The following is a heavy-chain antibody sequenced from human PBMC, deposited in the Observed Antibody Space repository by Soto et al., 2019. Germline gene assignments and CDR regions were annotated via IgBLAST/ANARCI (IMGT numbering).Heavy chain of an antibody. CDR1: GLIFSNYV. J-gene: IGHJ4*02. D-gene: IGHD5-18*01. V-gene: IGHV3-30*18. CDR3: AKDLGYSYGGCVGY. Sequence: QVQLVESGGGVVQPGRSLRLSCAASGLIFSNYVIHWVRQAPGKGLEWVAVVSSAVSTQYYAESVKGRFTISRDNSKNTVFLQMNSLRAEDPAVYYCAKDLGYSYGGCVGYWCQGTLVTVAS. CDR2: VSSAVSTQ.